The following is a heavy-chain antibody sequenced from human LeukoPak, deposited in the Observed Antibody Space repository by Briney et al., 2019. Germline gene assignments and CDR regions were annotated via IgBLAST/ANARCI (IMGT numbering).Heavy chain of an antibody. Sequence: PSETLSLTCGVSGGSITSTNYWTWVRQPPGKGLEWIGEINHSGSTNYNPSLKSRVTISVHTSKNQFSLKLTSVTAADTAVYFCARAFSRASPVDYWGQGTLVTVSS. V-gene: IGHV4-4*02. J-gene: IGHJ4*02. CDR2: INHSGST. CDR3: ARAFSRASPVDY. D-gene: IGHD2/OR15-2a*01. CDR1: GGSITSTNY.